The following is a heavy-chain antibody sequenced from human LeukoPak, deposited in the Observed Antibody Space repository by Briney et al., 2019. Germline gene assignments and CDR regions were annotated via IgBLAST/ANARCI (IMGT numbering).Heavy chain of an antibody. CDR2: IWYDGSNK. CDR3: ARGSGSYLKSYFDY. V-gene: IGHV3-33*01. CDR1: GFTFSSYG. D-gene: IGHD1-26*01. Sequence: GGSLRLSCAASGFTFSSYGMHWVRQAPGKGLEWVAVIWYDGSNKYYADSVKGRFTISRDNSKNTLYLQMNSLRAEDTAVYYCARGSGSYLKSYFDYWGQGTLVTVSS. J-gene: IGHJ4*02.